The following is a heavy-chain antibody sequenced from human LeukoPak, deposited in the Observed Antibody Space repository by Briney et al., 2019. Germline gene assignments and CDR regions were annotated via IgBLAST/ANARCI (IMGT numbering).Heavy chain of an antibody. J-gene: IGHJ4*02. D-gene: IGHD3-16*02. V-gene: IGHV4-59*01. CDR2: IYYSGST. CDR3: ARGPTRGDYVWGSYRFSGRFDY. CDR1: GGSFSDYY. Sequence: SETLSLTCAVYGGSFSDYYWSWIRQPPGKGLEWIGYIYYSGSTNYNPSLKSRVTISVDTSKNQFSLKLSSVTAADTAVYYCARGPTRGDYVWGSYRFSGRFDYWGQGTLVTVSS.